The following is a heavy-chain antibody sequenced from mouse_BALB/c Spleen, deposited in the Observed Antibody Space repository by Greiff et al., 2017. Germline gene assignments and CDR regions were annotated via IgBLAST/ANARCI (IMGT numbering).Heavy chain of an antibody. V-gene: IGHV14-4*02. CDR3: ARSTKFITTAGAY. Sequence: VQLQQSGAELVRSGASVKLSCTASGFNIKDYYMHWVKQRPEQGLEWIGWIDPENGDTEYAPKFQGKATMTADTSSNTAYLQLSSLTSEDTAVYYCARSTKFITTAGAYWGQGTLVTVSA. J-gene: IGHJ3*01. CDR1: GFNIKDYY. CDR2: IDPENGDT. D-gene: IGHD1-2*01.